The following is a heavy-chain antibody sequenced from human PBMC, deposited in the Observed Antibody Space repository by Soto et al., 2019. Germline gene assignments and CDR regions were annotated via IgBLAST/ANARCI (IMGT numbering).Heavy chain of an antibody. J-gene: IGHJ4*02. CDR1: GGSISSSSYY. CDR3: ARSAGVVPTAMRYYFDY. Sequence: SETLSLTCTVSGGSISSSSYYWGWIRQPPGKGLEWIGNIYYSGSTYYNPSLKSRVTISADTSKNQFSLKLSSVTAADTTVYYCARSAGVVPTAMRYYFDYWGQGTLVTVSS. CDR2: IYYSGST. V-gene: IGHV4-39*01. D-gene: IGHD2-2*01.